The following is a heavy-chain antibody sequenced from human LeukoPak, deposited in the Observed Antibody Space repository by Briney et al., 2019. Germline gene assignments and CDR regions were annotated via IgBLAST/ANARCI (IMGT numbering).Heavy chain of an antibody. D-gene: IGHD3-16*01. V-gene: IGHV3-30-3*01. Sequence: GSLRLSCAASGFTFSNFAMHWVRQAPGKGLEWVAVISYDGDNECYADSVKGQFTISRDNSKDRLYLQMNCLRPEDTAMYYCARVRGGRSWYYYGMDVWGRGTTVTVSS. CDR2: ISYDGDNE. CDR3: ARVRGGRSWYYYGMDV. CDR1: GFTFSNFA. J-gene: IGHJ6*02.